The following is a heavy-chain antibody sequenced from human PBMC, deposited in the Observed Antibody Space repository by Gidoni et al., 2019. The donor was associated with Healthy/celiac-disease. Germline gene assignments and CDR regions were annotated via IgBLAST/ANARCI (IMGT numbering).Heavy chain of an antibody. V-gene: IGHV3-48*01. Sequence: EVQLVESGGGLVQPGGSLRLSCAASGFTFSSYSMNWVRQAPGKGLEWVSYISSSSSTIYYADSVKGRFTISGDNAKNSLYLQMNSLRAEDTAVYYCARDQRPYFDLWGRGTLVTVSS. CDR2: ISSSSSTI. CDR3: ARDQRPYFDL. CDR1: GFTFSSYS. J-gene: IGHJ2*01.